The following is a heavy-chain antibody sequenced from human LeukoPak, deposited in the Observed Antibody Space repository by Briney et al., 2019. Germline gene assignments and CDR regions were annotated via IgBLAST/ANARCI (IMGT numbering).Heavy chain of an antibody. V-gene: IGHV3-9*01. CDR3: AKDLSMIVVAPGY. CDR2: ISWNSGSI. D-gene: IGHD3-22*01. J-gene: IGHJ4*02. Sequence: GGSLRLSCAASGFTFDDYAMHWVRQAPGKGQEWVSGISWNSGSIGYADSVKGRFTISRDNAKNSLYLQMDSLRAEDTALYYCAKDLSMIVVAPGYWGQGTLVTVSS. CDR1: GFTFDDYA.